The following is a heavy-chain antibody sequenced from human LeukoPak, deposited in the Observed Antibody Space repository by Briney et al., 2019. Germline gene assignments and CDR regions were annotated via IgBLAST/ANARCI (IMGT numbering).Heavy chain of an antibody. CDR3: ASEPILLGAGYYYYYGMDV. D-gene: IGHD1-26*01. V-gene: IGHV1-2*06. J-gene: IGHJ6*02. Sequence: ASVKVSCKASGYTFTGYYMHWARQAPGQGLEWMGRINPNSGGTNYAQKFQGRVTMTRDTSISTAYMELSRLRSDDTAVYYCASEPILLGAGYYYYYGMDVWGQGTTVTVSS. CDR1: GYTFTGYY. CDR2: INPNSGGT.